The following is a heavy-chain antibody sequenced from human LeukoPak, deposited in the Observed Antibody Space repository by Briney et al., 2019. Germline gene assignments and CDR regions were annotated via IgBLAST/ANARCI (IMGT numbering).Heavy chain of an antibody. CDR2: FDPEDGET. CDR1: GYTLTELS. D-gene: IGHD1-1*01. J-gene: IGHJ3*02. CDR3: ARGTDWSAFDI. V-gene: IGHV1-24*01. Sequence: GASVKVSCKVSGYTLTELSMHWVRQAPGKGLEWMGGFDPEDGETIYAQKFQGRVTITRDTSASTAYMELSSLRSEDTAVYYCARGTDWSAFDIWGQGTMVTVSS.